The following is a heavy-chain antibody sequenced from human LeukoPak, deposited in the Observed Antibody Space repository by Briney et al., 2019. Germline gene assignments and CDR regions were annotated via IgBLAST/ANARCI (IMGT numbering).Heavy chain of an antibody. V-gene: IGHV4-59*08. D-gene: IGHD1-26*01. J-gene: IGHJ4*02. CDR2: IYHSGGT. CDR3: ARHWSTGTSYYRFDY. CDR1: IESFSGHS. Sequence: RPSETLSLTCAVYIESFSGHSWTWIRQPPGKGLEWIGYIYHSGGTNYNPSLKSRVTISVDTSKTQFSLKLSSVTAADTAVYYCARHWSTGTSYYRFDYWGQGTLVTVSS.